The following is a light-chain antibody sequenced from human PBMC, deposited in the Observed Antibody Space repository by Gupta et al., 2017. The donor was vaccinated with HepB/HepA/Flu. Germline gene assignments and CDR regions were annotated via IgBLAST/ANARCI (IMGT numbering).Light chain of an antibody. CDR3: GAGYDSREGFV. CDR1: SSNIGRHN. J-gene: IGLJ1*01. Sequence: QSVLPQTPSAFTHPEQRVTISCSGSSSNIGRHNVTWYQQVPGTAPKLLIYLTYPRPSGVPDRFSGSKSGTSASLAISGLQADDEADYYCGAGYDSREGFVFGTGTKVTVL. CDR2: LTY. V-gene: IGLV1-44*01.